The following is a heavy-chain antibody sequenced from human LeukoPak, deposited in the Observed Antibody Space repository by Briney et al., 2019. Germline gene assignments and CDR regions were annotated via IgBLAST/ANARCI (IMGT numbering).Heavy chain of an antibody. Sequence: GESLKISCKGSGYSFTSYWIGWVRQMPGKGVEWMGIIYPGDSDTRYSPSFQGQVTISADKSISTAYLQWSSLKASDTAMYYCARRTVVYYDFWSGYEGGDWFDPWGQGTLVTVSS. D-gene: IGHD3-3*01. CDR3: ARRTVVYYDFWSGYEGGDWFDP. CDR1: GYSFTSYW. V-gene: IGHV5-51*01. CDR2: IYPGDSDT. J-gene: IGHJ5*02.